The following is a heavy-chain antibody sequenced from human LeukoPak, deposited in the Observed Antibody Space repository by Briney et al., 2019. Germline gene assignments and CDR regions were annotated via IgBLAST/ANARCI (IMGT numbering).Heavy chain of an antibody. Sequence: GGSLRLSCAASGFTFSNAWMSWVRQAPGKGLEWVANIKQDGSEKYYVDSVKGRFTISRDNAKNSLYLQMNSLRAEDTAVYYCARVVMITFGGVIVYYFDYWGQGTLVTVSS. J-gene: IGHJ4*02. CDR3: ARVVMITFGGVIVYYFDY. D-gene: IGHD3-16*02. CDR1: GFTFSNAW. CDR2: IKQDGSEK. V-gene: IGHV3-7*01.